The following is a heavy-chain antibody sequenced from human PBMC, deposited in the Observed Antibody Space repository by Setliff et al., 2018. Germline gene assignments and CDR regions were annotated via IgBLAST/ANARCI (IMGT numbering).Heavy chain of an antibody. Sequence: PGESLKISCAASGFTFSTYSMTWVRQAPGKGLEWVSSISSSSNYIYYADSVKGRFTISRDNAKNSVYLQVNSLRAEDTAVYYCATNPPKGPSGGYYYDDPYYYYMDVWGKGTTVTVSS. CDR3: ATNPPKGPSGGYYYDDPYYYYMDV. CDR2: ISSSSNYI. CDR1: GFTFSTYS. J-gene: IGHJ6*03. V-gene: IGHV3-21*01. D-gene: IGHD3-22*01.